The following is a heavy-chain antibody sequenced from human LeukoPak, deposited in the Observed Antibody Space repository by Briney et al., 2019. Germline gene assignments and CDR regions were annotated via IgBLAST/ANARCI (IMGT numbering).Heavy chain of an antibody. CDR1: GYGFTSYW. V-gene: IGHV5-51*01. CDR3: ARDSGSLDDAFDI. D-gene: IGHD1-26*01. J-gene: IGHJ3*02. Sequence: GASLKISCKGSGYGFTSYWIGWVRQMPEKGLEWMGIIYPGDSDTRYSPSFQGQVTISADKSINPASLQWSSLKAADTAMYYCARDSGSLDDAFDIWGQGTMVTASS. CDR2: IYPGDSDT.